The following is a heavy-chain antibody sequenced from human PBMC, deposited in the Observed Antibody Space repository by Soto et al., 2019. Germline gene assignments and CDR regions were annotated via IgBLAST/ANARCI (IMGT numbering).Heavy chain of an antibody. CDR1: GYTFTSYG. Sequence: QVPLVQSGAEVKKPGASVKVSCKASGYTFTSYGISWVRQAPGQGLEWMGWISAYNGNTNYAQKLQGRVTMTTDTSTSTAYMELRSLRSDDTAVYYCAREQYYDFWSGYYGRDYYYSMDVWGQGTTVTVSS. J-gene: IGHJ6*02. D-gene: IGHD3-3*01. V-gene: IGHV1-18*01. CDR3: AREQYYDFWSGYYGRDYYYSMDV. CDR2: ISAYNGNT.